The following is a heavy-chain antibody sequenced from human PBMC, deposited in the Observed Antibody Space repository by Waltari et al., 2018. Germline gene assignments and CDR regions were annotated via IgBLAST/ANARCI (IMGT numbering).Heavy chain of an antibody. Sequence: QVQLQESGSGLVKPSETLSLTCDVSGYSINSGYYWGWIRQSPGKGLEWIATIYHAGDTFYNPSLKSRVTISMDTSKSQFSLKLNSVTAADTAVYFCSRQVLGYCTSAACRRLESWGQGTLVTVSS. D-gene: IGHD2-2*03. J-gene: IGHJ4*02. CDR3: SRQVLGYCTSAACRRLES. V-gene: IGHV4-38-2*01. CDR1: GYSINSGYY. CDR2: IYHAGDT.